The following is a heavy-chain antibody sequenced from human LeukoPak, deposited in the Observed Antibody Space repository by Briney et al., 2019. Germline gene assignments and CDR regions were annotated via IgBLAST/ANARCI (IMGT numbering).Heavy chain of an antibody. Sequence: SETLSLTCTVAGGSISSYYWSWIRQPPGKGLEWIGYIYYSGSTNYNTSLKSRVTISVDTSKNPFSLKLGSVTAADTAVYYCVRAPIVVVPAATFYYYGMDVWGQGTTVTVSS. CDR1: GGSISSYY. D-gene: IGHD2-2*01. CDR3: VRAPIVVVPAATFYYYGMDV. J-gene: IGHJ6*02. V-gene: IGHV4-59*01. CDR2: IYYSGST.